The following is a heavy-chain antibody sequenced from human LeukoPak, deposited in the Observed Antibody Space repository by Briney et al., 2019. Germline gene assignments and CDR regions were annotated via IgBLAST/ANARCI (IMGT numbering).Heavy chain of an antibody. V-gene: IGHV4-4*07. Sequence: SETLSLTCTVSGGAISGYYWSWIRQPAGKGLEWLGRVYSSGSTKYNPSLESRVTMSVDTSKNQFSLKLNFVTAAGTAVYYCARVGSGYDFFDYWGQGTLVTVSS. CDR1: GGAISGYY. J-gene: IGHJ4*02. CDR2: VYSSGST. CDR3: ARVGSGYDFFDY. D-gene: IGHD3/OR15-3a*01.